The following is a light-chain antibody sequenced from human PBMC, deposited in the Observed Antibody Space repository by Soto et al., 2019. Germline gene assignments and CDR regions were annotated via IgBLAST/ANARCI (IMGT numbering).Light chain of an antibody. Sequence: ELVLTQSPVTLSLSPGERATLSCRASQSITSIYLAWYQQKPGQAPRLLIYGASSRATGIPDRFSGSGSGTDFTLTISRLEPEDFAVYYCQHYGTFGQGTKVDIK. J-gene: IGKJ1*01. CDR1: QSITSIY. CDR2: GAS. CDR3: QHYGT. V-gene: IGKV3-20*01.